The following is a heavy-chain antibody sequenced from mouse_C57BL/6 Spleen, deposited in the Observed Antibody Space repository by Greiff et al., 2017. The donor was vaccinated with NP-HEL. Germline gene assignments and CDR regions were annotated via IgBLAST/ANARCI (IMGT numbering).Heavy chain of an antibody. Sequence: QVQLKQSGAELARPGASVKLSCKASGYTFTSYGISWVKQRTGQGLEWIGEIYPRSGNTYYNEKFKGKATLTADKSSSTAYMELRSLTSEDSAVYFCARWGLDDYSYYFDYWGQGTTLTVSS. D-gene: IGHD2-4*01. CDR3: ARWGLDDYSYYFDY. J-gene: IGHJ2*01. V-gene: IGHV1-81*01. CDR1: GYTFTSYG. CDR2: IYPRSGNT.